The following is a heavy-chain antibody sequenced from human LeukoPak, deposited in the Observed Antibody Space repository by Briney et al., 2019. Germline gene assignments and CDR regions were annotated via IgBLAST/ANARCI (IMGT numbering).Heavy chain of an antibody. CDR1: GDSLGGSISNFY. Sequence: SETLSLTCTASGDSLGGSISNFYCSWIRQPPGKGLEWLGFISSSGSTNYNPSLESRVTISEDASKKRFTLNLRSVTAADTAVYYCARVLGGYQNYYMDVWGKGTTVTVSS. D-gene: IGHD5-12*01. V-gene: IGHV4-61*01. CDR2: ISSSGST. CDR3: ARVLGGYQNYYMDV. J-gene: IGHJ6*03.